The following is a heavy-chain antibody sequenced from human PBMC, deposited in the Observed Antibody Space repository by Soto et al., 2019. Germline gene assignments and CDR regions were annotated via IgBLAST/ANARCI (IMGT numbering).Heavy chain of an antibody. CDR3: ARGYRVTPLTYYYYYYMDV. CDR2: INSTGTV. CDR1: EFTFSSYN. D-gene: IGHD2-2*02. V-gene: IGHV3-48*01. J-gene: IGHJ6*03. Sequence: GGSLRLSCAASEFTFSSYNMNWVRQAPGKGLEWVSYINSTGTVYYADSVKGRFIISRDNAKNSLYLQMNSLRAEDTAVYYCARGYRVTPLTYYYYYYMDVWGKGTTVTVSS.